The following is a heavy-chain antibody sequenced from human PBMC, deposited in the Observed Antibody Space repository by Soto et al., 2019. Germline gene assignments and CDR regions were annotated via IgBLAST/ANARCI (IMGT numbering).Heavy chain of an antibody. V-gene: IGHV3-33*05. Sequence: QVHLVESGGGVVQPGTSLRLSCVGSGFTFRSYVIHWVRQAPGKGLEWVALTSYDGSNKDYGDSVKGRFTISRDNSRNTVDLQMDSLSREDTALYYCARWGTTGGLDVWGQGTLVSVSS. CDR1: GFTFRSYV. J-gene: IGHJ1*01. CDR2: TSYDGSNK. CDR3: ARWGTTGGLDV. D-gene: IGHD3-16*01.